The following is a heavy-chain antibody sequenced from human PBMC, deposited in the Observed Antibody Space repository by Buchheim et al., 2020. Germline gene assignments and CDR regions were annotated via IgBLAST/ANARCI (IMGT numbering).Heavy chain of an antibody. D-gene: IGHD5-12*01. CDR3: VRGRGYDPNFDF. Sequence: QVQLVQSGAEVKKPGASVKVSCKASGYAFTTYYVHWVRQAPGQGLEWMGIVNPYGGSTSVAQKFQGRDTITRDQSTTTIYMEVNSLRSEDTAVYYCVRGRGYDPNFDFWGQGTL. CDR2: VNPYGGST. CDR1: GYAFTTYY. J-gene: IGHJ4*02. V-gene: IGHV1-46*03.